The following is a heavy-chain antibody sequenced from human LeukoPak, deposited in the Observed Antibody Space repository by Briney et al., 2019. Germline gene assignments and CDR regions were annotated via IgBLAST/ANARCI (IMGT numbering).Heavy chain of an antibody. CDR1: GFSLSTSGVG. CDR3: AHVTIAVAGTDFDY. Sequence: SGPTLVNPTQTLTLTCTFSGFSLSTSGVGVGWIRQPPGKALEWLALIYWDDDKRYSPSLKSRLTITKDTSKNQVVLAMTNMDPVDTATYYCAHVTIAVAGTDFDYWGQGTLVTVSS. J-gene: IGHJ4*02. D-gene: IGHD6-19*01. CDR2: IYWDDDK. V-gene: IGHV2-5*02.